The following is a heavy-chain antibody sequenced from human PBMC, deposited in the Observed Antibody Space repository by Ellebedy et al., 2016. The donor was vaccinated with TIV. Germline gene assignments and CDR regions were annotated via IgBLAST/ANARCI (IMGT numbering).Heavy chain of an antibody. CDR3: ARVRRVGEGGPWFDP. CDR1: GYTFSSYD. J-gene: IGHJ5*02. CDR2: MKPNGGYT. V-gene: IGHV1-8*01. Sequence: ASVKVSXKASGYTFSSYDINWVRQAPGQGLEWMGWMKPNGGYTGYAQNFQGRVIMTWDTSISTAYMELSSLASDDTAVYYCARVRRVGEGGPWFDPWGQGTLVTVSS. D-gene: IGHD2-15*01.